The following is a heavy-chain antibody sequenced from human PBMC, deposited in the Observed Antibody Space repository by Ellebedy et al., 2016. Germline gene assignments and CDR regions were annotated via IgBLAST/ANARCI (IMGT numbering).Heavy chain of an antibody. CDR2: IYPGDSDT. CDR1: GYSFTNYW. D-gene: IGHD2-15*01. J-gene: IGHJ4*02. Sequence: GESLKISCQASGYSFTNYWIGWVRQMPGKGLEWMGIIYPGDSDTRYSPSFQGQVTISADKSISTAYLQWSSLKASDTAMYYCASLDCSDDSCYLAYWGQGTLVTVSS. V-gene: IGHV5-51*01. CDR3: ASLDCSDDSCYLAY.